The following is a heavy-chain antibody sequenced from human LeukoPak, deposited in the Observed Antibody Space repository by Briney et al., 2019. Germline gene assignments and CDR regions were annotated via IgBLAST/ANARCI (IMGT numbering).Heavy chain of an antibody. CDR3: ARRIDRGDQGAFDI. J-gene: IGHJ3*02. D-gene: IGHD1-26*01. Sequence: GESLKISCKGSGYSFTSYRIGWGRQMPGKGLEWMGIIYPGDSDTRYSPYFQGQVTISADKSISTAYLQWRSLKASATAMYYCARRIDRGDQGAFDIWGQGTMVTVSS. CDR2: IYPGDSDT. CDR1: GYSFTSYR. V-gene: IGHV5-51*01.